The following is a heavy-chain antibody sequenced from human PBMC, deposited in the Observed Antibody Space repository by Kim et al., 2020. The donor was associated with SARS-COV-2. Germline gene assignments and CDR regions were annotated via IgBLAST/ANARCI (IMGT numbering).Heavy chain of an antibody. Sequence: GGSLRLSCAASGFTFSSYAMSWVRQAPGKGLEWVSAISGSGGSTYYADSVKGRFTISRDNSKNTLYLQMNSLRAEDTAVYYCAKDIVVVVAATPPIVVVGPFDYWGQGTLVTVSS. D-gene: IGHD2-15*01. CDR1: GFTFSSYA. CDR2: ISGSGGST. V-gene: IGHV3-23*01. CDR3: AKDIVVVVAATPPIVVVGPFDY. J-gene: IGHJ4*02.